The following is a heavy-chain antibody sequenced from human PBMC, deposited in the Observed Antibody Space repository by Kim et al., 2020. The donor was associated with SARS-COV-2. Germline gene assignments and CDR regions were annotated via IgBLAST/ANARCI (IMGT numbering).Heavy chain of an antibody. V-gene: IGHV3-73*01. CDR2: ISSKANSYAT. D-gene: IGHD3-3*02. CDR3: PRVPGRTLAFWDAYGI. CDR1: GFTFSDSA. Sequence: GGSLRLSCAASGFTFSDSAMHWVRQAPGKGLEWVGRISSKANSYATTYAASGQGRFTISRDDTTLAQNLHMNSLKTAVTAVYYCPRVPGRTLAFWDAYGIWGQGTTGTVSS. J-gene: IGHJ3*02.